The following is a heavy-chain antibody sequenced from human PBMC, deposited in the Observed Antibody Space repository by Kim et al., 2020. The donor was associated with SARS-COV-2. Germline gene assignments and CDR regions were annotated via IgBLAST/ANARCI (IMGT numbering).Heavy chain of an antibody. Sequence: GGSLRLSCAASGFTVSSNYMSWVRQAPGKGLEWVSVIYSGGSTYYADSVKGRFTISRDNSKNTLYLQMNSLRAEDTAVYYCARDMGDYDSSGYTFDYWGKGTLVTVSS. CDR3: ARDMGDYDSSGYTFDY. CDR1: GFTVSSNY. CDR2: IYSGGST. J-gene: IGHJ4*02. D-gene: IGHD3-22*01. V-gene: IGHV3-66*02.